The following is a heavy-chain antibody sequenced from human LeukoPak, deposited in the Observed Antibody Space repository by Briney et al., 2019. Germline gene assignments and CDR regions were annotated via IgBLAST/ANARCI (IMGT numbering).Heavy chain of an antibody. CDR3: VKDISSNWYSFDS. CDR1: GGTTDDYG. J-gene: IGHJ4*02. CDR2: INWDGTNT. D-gene: IGHD6-13*01. Sequence: GGSLRLSCAVSGGTTDDYGMSWVRQAPGKGLEWVSGINWDGTNTYYAESVKGRFTISRDSAAKSLYLHMNSLRDDDTAFYYCVKDISSNWYSFDSWGQGTLVTVSS. V-gene: IGHV3-20*04.